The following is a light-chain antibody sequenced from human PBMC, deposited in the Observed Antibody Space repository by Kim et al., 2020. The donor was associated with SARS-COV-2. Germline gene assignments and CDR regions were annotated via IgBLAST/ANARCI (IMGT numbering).Light chain of an antibody. CDR1: QSLRNY. Sequence: ASVGDTVTITCRASQSLRNYLNWYQQKPGKAPKRLIYATSNLQSGVPSRFSGSGSGTDYTLTISNLQPEDVATYYCQQTNNIPPYTFGQGTKLEI. CDR3: QQTNNIPPYT. CDR2: ATS. J-gene: IGKJ2*01. V-gene: IGKV1-39*01.